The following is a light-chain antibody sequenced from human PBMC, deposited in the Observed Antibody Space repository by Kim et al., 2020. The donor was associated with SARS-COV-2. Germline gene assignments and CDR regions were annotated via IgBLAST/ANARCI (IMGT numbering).Light chain of an antibody. J-gene: IGKJ4*01. Sequence: SASPGERATLSCRASQSVSSYLAWYQQKPGQNFRLLIYGTSTRATGIPARFSGSGSGTEFSLTISSLQSEDFAVYYCQQYYDWPLSFGGGTKVEI. CDR3: QQYYDWPLS. CDR2: GTS. V-gene: IGKV3-15*01. CDR1: QSVSSY.